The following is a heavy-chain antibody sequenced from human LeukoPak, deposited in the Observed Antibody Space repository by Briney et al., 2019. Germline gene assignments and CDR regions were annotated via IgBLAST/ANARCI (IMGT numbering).Heavy chain of an antibody. CDR3: AKDALYCSGGSCYLDAFDI. D-gene: IGHD2-15*01. CDR1: GFIFTNYF. CDR2: ISGSGGST. V-gene: IGHV3-23*01. J-gene: IGHJ3*02. Sequence: GGSLRLSCAASGFIFTNYFMSWVRQAPGKGLEWVSAISGSGGSTYYADSVKGRFTISRDNSKNTLYLQMNSLRAEDTAVYYCAKDALYCSGGSCYLDAFDIWGQGTMVTVSS.